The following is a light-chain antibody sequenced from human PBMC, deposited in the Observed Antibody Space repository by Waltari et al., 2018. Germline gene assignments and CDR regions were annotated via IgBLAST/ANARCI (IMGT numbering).Light chain of an antibody. V-gene: IGKV2D-29*02. J-gene: IGKJ1*01. CDR2: EIF. Sequence: DVVMTQSPLSLSVTPGQPASMSCKSSQSLLQSDGKTFIYWYLQRPGQSPQLLIYEIFNRFSGVPERFSGSGSGTDFTRNITRVAADDVGTYYCMQTLQPWTIGQGTKVEIK. CDR3: MQTLQPWT. CDR1: QSLLQSDGKTF.